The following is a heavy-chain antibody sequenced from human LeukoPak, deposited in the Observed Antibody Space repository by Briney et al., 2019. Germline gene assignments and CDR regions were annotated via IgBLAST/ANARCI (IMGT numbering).Heavy chain of an antibody. Sequence: GGSLRLSCAASGFTFDDYAMHWVRQAPGKGLEWVSGISWNSGSIGYADSVKGRFTISRDNAKNSLFLQMNSLRAEDTAVYYCAREVDSSGYYYVYPDYWGQGTLVTVSS. CDR2: ISWNSGSI. D-gene: IGHD3-22*01. J-gene: IGHJ4*02. CDR3: AREVDSSGYYYVYPDY. CDR1: GFTFDDYA. V-gene: IGHV3-9*01.